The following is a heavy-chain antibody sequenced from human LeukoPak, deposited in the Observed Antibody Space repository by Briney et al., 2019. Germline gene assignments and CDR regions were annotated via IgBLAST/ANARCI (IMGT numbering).Heavy chain of an antibody. D-gene: IGHD3-10*01. Sequence: SQTLSLTCALSGDTVSSNSAAWNWIRQSPSRGLEWLGRTYYRSKWYNDYAVAVKSRIIINPDTSKNQFSLQLNSVTPEDTAVYYCASHPLRGGYYYGMDVWGQGTTVTVSS. J-gene: IGHJ6*02. CDR1: GDTVSSNSAA. CDR3: ASHPLRGGYYYGMDV. V-gene: IGHV6-1*01. CDR2: TYYRSKWYN.